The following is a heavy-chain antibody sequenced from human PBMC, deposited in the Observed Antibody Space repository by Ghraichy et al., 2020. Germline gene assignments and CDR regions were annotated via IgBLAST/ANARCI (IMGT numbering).Heavy chain of an antibody. D-gene: IGHD2-2*01. CDR2: IYYSGST. CDR1: GGSISSSSYY. Sequence: QTLSLTCTVSGGSISSSSYYWGWIRQPPGKGLEWIGSIYYSGSTYYNPSLKSRVTISVDTSKNQFSLKLSSVTAADTAVYYCARWLWDRVVPAAIVKTDYWGQGTLVTVSS. J-gene: IGHJ4*02. CDR3: ARWLWDRVVPAAIVKTDY. V-gene: IGHV4-39*01.